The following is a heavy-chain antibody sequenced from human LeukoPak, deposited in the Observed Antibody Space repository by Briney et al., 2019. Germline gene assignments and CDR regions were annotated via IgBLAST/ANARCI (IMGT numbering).Heavy chain of an antibody. CDR2: INHSGST. CDR3: ARGPWLRFLGYFDY. CDR1: GGSFSGYY. Sequence: EPSETLSLTCAVYGGSFSGYYWSWIRQPPGKGLEWIGEINHSGSTNYNPSLKSRVTISVDTSKNQFSLKLSSVTAADTAVYYCARGPWLRFLGYFDYWGQGTLVTVSS. D-gene: IGHD5-12*01. J-gene: IGHJ4*02. V-gene: IGHV4-34*01.